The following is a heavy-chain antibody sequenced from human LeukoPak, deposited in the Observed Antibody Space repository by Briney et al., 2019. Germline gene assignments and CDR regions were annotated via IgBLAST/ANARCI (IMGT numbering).Heavy chain of an antibody. CDR1: GFTFSRYW. V-gene: IGHV3-7*01. J-gene: IGHJ4*02. CDR2: IKQDGSEK. Sequence: AGSLRLSCAASGFTFSRYWMSWVRQAPGKGLEWVANIKQDGSEKYYVDSVKGRFTISRDNAKNSLYLQMNSLRAEDTAVCYCARVSRYDSSGYYTAFDYWGQGTLVTVSS. CDR3: ARVSRYDSSGYYTAFDY. D-gene: IGHD3-22*01.